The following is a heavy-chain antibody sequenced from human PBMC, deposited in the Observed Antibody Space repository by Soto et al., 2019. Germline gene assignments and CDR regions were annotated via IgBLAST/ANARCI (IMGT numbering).Heavy chain of an antibody. J-gene: IGHJ5*02. V-gene: IGHV5-10-1*01. CDR3: ARIESIARNWFDP. Sequence: GESLKISCKGSGYSFVNYWISWVRQMPGKGLEWMGNIDPVDSYANYSPSFQGHVTFSVDTSISTAYLQWSSLKASDTAMYFCARIESIARNWFDPWGQGTLVTVSS. CDR1: GYSFVNYW. CDR2: IDPVDSYA. D-gene: IGHD6-13*01.